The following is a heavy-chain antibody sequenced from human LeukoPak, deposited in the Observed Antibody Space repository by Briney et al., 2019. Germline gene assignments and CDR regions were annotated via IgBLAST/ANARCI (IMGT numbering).Heavy chain of an antibody. D-gene: IGHD6-19*01. V-gene: IGHV1-69*04. CDR1: GGTFSSYT. Sequence: SVKVSCKASGGTFSSYTISWVRQAPGQGLEWVGRIIPILGIANYAQKFQGRVTITADKSTSTAYMELSSLRSEDTAVYYCARDSSGWYGNWFDPWGQGTLVTVSS. J-gene: IGHJ5*02. CDR2: IIPILGIA. CDR3: ARDSSGWYGNWFDP.